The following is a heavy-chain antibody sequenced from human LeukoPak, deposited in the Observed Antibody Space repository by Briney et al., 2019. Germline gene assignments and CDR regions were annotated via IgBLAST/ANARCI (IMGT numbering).Heavy chain of an antibody. CDR3: ARGDDMFD. V-gene: IGHV1-69*13. Sequence: SVKVSCKASGYTFTSYYIHWVRQAPGQGLEWMGGIIPIFGTANYAQKFQGRVTITADESTSTAYMELSSLRSEDTAVYYCARGDDMFDWGQGTLVTVSS. CDR1: GYTFTSYY. J-gene: IGHJ4*02. D-gene: IGHD3-10*02. CDR2: IIPIFGTA.